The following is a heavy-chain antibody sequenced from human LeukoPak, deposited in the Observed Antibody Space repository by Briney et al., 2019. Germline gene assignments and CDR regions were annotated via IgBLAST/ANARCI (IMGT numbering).Heavy chain of an antibody. CDR3: ARAQAEYNWNDEGWFDP. J-gene: IGHJ5*02. V-gene: IGHV1-2*02. CDR2: STLTVVA. Sequence: ASVKAPARLLDTPSPATICTGCDRPPDKGLSGWDGSTLTVVAQTMQKFQGRVTMTRDTSISTAYMELSRLRSDDTAVYYCARAQAEYNWNDEGWFDPWGQGTLVTVSS. D-gene: IGHD1-1*01. CDR1: DTPSPAT.